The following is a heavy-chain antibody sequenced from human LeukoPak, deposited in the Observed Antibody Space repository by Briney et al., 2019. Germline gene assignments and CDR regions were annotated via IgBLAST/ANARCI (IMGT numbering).Heavy chain of an antibody. CDR2: ISWNSGRI. Sequence: GGSLRLSCAASGFTFNDYAMHWVRHAPGKGLEWVSGISWNSGRIAYADSVKGRFTISRDNAKNSLYVQMNSLRDEDTALYYCAKDRFFWSGSYDSWGQGTLVTVSS. D-gene: IGHD3-3*01. J-gene: IGHJ4*02. CDR3: AKDRFFWSGSYDS. CDR1: GFTFNDYA. V-gene: IGHV3-9*01.